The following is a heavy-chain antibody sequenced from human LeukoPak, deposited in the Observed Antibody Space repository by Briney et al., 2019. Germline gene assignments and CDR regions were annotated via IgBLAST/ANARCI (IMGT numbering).Heavy chain of an antibody. Sequence: ASVKVSCKASGYTFTGYYMHWVRQAPGQGLEWMGWINPNSGGTNYAQKFQGRVTMTRDTSISTAYMELSRLRSDDTAVYYCARVPQDGYNSRGGYFDYWGQGTLVTVSS. CDR2: INPNSGGT. CDR1: GYTFTGYY. D-gene: IGHD5-24*01. J-gene: IGHJ4*02. CDR3: ARVPQDGYNSRGGYFDY. V-gene: IGHV1-2*02.